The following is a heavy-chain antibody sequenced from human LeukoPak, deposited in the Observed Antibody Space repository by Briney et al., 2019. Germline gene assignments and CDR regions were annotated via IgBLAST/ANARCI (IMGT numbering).Heavy chain of an antibody. CDR3: ARHLETWFDP. J-gene: IGHJ5*02. CDR1: GGSFSGYY. Sequence: SETLSLTCAVYGGSFSGYYWSWIRQPPGKGLEWIGYIYCSGSTNYNPSLKSRVTISVDTSKNQFSLKLSSVTAADTAVYYCARHLETWFDPWGQGTLVTVSS. V-gene: IGHV4-59*08. D-gene: IGHD5-24*01. CDR2: IYCSGST.